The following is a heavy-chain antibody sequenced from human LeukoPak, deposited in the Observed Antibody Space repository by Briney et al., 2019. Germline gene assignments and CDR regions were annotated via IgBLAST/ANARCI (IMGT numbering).Heavy chain of an antibody. CDR1: GFTFSTYW. J-gene: IGHJ4*02. CDR3: GGFGYEAAVDL. D-gene: IGHD6-13*01. V-gene: IGHV3-7*01. CDR2: IKPDGSET. Sequence: GGPLRLSCAASGFTFSTYWMTWVRQAPGKGLEWLANIKPDGSETYYVDPVKGRFTISRDNAKNFLYLQMNSLRGEDTAVYHCGGFGYEAAVDLWGQGTLVTVSS.